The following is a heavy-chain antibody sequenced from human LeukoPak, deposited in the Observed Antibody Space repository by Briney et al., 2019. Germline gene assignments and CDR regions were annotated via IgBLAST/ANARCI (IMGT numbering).Heavy chain of an antibody. J-gene: IGHJ4*02. D-gene: IGHD3/OR15-3a*01. CDR1: GFTFNTYG. CDR2: IYYDGSKK. V-gene: IGHV3-30*02. CDR3: VKGRGVIFGYFDN. Sequence: GGSLRLSCAASGFTFNTYGMHWVRQAPGKGLEWVAFIYYDGSKKFYADSVQGRFTISRDNSKNTLYLQMNSLRAEDTAVFYCVKGRGVIFGYFDNWGQGTLVTVSS.